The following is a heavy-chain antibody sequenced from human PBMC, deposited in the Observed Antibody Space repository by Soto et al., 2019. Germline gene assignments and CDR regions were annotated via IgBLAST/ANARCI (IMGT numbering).Heavy chain of an antibody. V-gene: IGHV3-21*01. Sequence: GGSLRLSCAASGFTFSSYSMNWVRQAPGKGLEWVSSISSSSSYIYYADSVKGRFTISRDNAKNSLYLQMNSLRAEDTAVYYCASDYGGSKRDLDYWGQGTLVTVSS. CDR1: GFTFSSYS. CDR3: ASDYGGSKRDLDY. CDR2: ISSSSSYI. J-gene: IGHJ4*02. D-gene: IGHD4-17*01.